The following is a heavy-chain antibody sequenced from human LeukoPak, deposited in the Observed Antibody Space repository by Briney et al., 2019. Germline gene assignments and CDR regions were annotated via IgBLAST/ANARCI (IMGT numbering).Heavy chain of an antibody. CDR3: AREDSTRSGVRELDY. Sequence: GGSLRLSCAASGFTFSSYDFHWVRQVTGKGLQWVSAIGAGFDTYYQDSVRGRFTISRENAKNSLYLQMNSLTVGDTAVYYCAREDSTRSGVRELDYWGQGILVTVSS. J-gene: IGHJ4*02. V-gene: IGHV3-13*01. CDR2: IGAGFDT. D-gene: IGHD3-10*01. CDR1: GFTFSSYD.